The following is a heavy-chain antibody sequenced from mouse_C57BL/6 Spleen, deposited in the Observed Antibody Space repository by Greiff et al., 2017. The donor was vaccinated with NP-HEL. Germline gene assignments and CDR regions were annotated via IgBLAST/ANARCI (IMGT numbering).Heavy chain of an antibody. CDR1: GYAFSSSW. CDR2: IYPGDGDT. CDR3: ARDDDYAMDY. Sequence: QVQLQQSGPELVKPGASVKISCKASGYAFSSSWMNGVKQRPGKGLEWIGRIYPGDGDTNYNGKFKGKATLTADKSSSTAYMQLSSLTSEDSAVYFCARDDDYAMDYWGQGTSVTVSS. D-gene: IGHD2-3*01. V-gene: IGHV1-82*01. J-gene: IGHJ4*01.